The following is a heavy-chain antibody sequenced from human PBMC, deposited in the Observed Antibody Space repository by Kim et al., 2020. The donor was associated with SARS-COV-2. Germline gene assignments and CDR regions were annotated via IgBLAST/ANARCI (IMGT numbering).Heavy chain of an antibody. CDR3: ARIYVCDYDFWSGYCGGMDV. D-gene: IGHD3-3*01. CDR2: ISYDGSNK. Sequence: GGSLRLSCAASGFTFSSYAMHWVRQAPGKGLEWVAVISYDGSNKYYADSVKGRFTIPRDNSKNTLYLQMNSLSAEDTAVYYCARIYVCDYDFWSGYCGGMDVWGQETTVTVSS. J-gene: IGHJ6*02. CDR1: GFTFSSYA. V-gene: IGHV3-30-3*01.